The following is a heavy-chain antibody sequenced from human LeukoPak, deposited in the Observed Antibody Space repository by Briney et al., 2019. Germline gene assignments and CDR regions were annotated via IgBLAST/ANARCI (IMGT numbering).Heavy chain of an antibody. CDR1: GFTFSSYA. CDR2: ISSNGGST. CDR3: ARSDHLSIAAAGIFAY. V-gene: IGHV3-64*01. D-gene: IGHD6-13*01. J-gene: IGHJ4*02. Sequence: GGSLRLSCAASGFTFSSYAMHWVRQAPGKGLEYVSAISSNGGSTYYANSVKGRFTISRDNSKNTLYLQMGSLRAEDMAVYYCARSDHLSIAAAGIFAYWGQGTLVTVSS.